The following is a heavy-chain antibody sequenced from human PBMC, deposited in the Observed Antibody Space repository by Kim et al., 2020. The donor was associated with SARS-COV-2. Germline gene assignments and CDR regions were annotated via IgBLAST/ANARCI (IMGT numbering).Heavy chain of an antibody. Sequence: SETLSLTCTVSGGSVSSSDYYWAWVRQSPAKGLEWIGTTFHLGNTYYNPSLNSRVTISVDTSESRFSLRLESVTASDTAMYYCARLKWRSTFDSWGQG. J-gene: IGHJ4*02. CDR2: TFHLGNT. D-gene: IGHD5-12*01. CDR3: ARLKWRSTFDS. CDR1: GGSVSSSDYY. V-gene: IGHV4-39*01.